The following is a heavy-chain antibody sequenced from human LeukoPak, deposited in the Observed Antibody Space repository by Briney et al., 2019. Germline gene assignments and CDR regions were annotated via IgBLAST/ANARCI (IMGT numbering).Heavy chain of an antibody. CDR3: ARDQDRTSADPGFDY. CDR2: IYYSGST. Sequence: SETLSLTCTVSGGSISSSSYYWGWIRQPPGKGLEWIGSIYYSGSTYYNPSLKSRVTISVDRSKNQFSLKLSSVTAADTAVYYCARDQDRTSADPGFDYWGQGTLVTVSS. CDR1: GGSISSSSYY. D-gene: IGHD2-8*01. V-gene: IGHV4-39*07. J-gene: IGHJ4*02.